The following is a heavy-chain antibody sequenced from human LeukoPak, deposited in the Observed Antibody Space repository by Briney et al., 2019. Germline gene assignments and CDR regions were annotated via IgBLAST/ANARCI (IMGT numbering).Heavy chain of an antibody. CDR2: ISWISGSI. V-gene: IGHV3-9*01. Sequence: GRSLRLSCAASGFTFDDYAMHWVRQAPGKGLDWVSGISWISGSIGYADSVKGRFTISRDNAKNYLYLQMNSLRAEDTALYYCAKDIGWSYYGSGSYYKYLSYYYYYYGMDVWGQGTTVTVSS. D-gene: IGHD3-10*01. CDR1: GFTFDDYA. CDR3: AKDIGWSYYGSGSYYKYLSYYYYYYGMDV. J-gene: IGHJ6*02.